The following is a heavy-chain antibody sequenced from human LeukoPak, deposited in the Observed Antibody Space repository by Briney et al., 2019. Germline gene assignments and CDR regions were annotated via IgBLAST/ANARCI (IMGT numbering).Heavy chain of an antibody. CDR2: ISGSGGST. Sequence: GGSLRLSCAASGFTFSSYAMSWVRQAPGKGLEWVSAISGSGGSTYYADSEKGRFTISRDNSKNTLYLQMNSLRAEDTAVYYCAKGGEGSSSAYYYYYMDVWGKGTTVTVSS. CDR1: GFTFSSYA. D-gene: IGHD6-6*01. J-gene: IGHJ6*03. V-gene: IGHV3-23*01. CDR3: AKGGEGSSSAYYYYYMDV.